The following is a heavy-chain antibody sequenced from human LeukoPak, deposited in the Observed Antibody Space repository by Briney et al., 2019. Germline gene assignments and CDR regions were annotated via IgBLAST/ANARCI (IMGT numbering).Heavy chain of an antibody. V-gene: IGHV1-46*01. D-gene: IGHD3-9*01. CDR1: GYTFTSNY. CDR3: ARVRALVMAYYYYGMDV. J-gene: IGHJ6*02. Sequence: VASVKVSCKASGYTFTSNYIHWVRQAPGQGLEWMGMIYPRDGSTSYAQKFQGRVTITADESTSTAYMELSSLRSEDTAVYYCARVRALVMAYYYYGMDVWGQGTTVTVSS. CDR2: IYPRDGST.